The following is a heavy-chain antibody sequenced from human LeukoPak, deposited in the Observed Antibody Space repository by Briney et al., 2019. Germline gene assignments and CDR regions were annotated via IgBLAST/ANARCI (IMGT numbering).Heavy chain of an antibody. J-gene: IGHJ4*02. CDR3: AKGEVAGPMNFDY. CDR1: GFTFSSYG. D-gene: IGHD6-19*01. V-gene: IGHV3-33*06. Sequence: GRSLRLSCAASGFTFSSYGMHWVRQAPGKGLEWVAVIWYDGSNKYYADSVKGRFTISRDNSKNTLYPQMNSLRAEDTAVYYCAKGEVAGPMNFDYWGQGTLVTVSS. CDR2: IWYDGSNK.